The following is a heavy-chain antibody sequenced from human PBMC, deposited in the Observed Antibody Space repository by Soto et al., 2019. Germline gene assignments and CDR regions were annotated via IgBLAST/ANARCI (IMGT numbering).Heavy chain of an antibody. CDR2: TNEDGSRT. V-gene: IGHV3-74*01. D-gene: IGHD3-16*01. CDR3: SRDLCDQSDY. J-gene: IGHJ4*02. CDR1: GFTFSSYW. Sequence: EVQLVESGGGLVQSGESLRLSCAASGFTFSSYWMHWVRQAPGKGLVWVSRTNEDGSRTDYADSVQGRFTISRDNAKNALYLQMNSLRAEDTARYFCSRDLCDQSDYWGQGILVTVSS.